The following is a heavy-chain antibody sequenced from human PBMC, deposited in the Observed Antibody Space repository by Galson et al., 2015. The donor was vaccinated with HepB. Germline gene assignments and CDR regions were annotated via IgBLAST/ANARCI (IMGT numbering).Heavy chain of an antibody. CDR1: GGTFSSYT. J-gene: IGHJ4*02. D-gene: IGHD3-22*01. Sequence: SVKVSCKASGGTFSSYTISWVRQAPGQGLEWMGRIIPILGIANYAQKFQGRVTITADKSTSTAYMELSSLRSEDTAVYYCARDLGDYDSSGYFGYWGQGTLVTVSS. CDR3: ARDLGDYDSSGYFGY. V-gene: IGHV1-69*04. CDR2: IIPILGIA.